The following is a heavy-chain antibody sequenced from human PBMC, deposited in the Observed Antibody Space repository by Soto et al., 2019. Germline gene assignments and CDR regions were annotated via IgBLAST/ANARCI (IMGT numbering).Heavy chain of an antibody. D-gene: IGHD1-26*01. V-gene: IGHV4-59*08. J-gene: IGHJ5*02. CDR2: IYYSGST. Sequence: SETLSLTCTVSGGSISNYYWSWIRQPPGKGLEWIGYIYYSGSTNYNPSLKSRVTISVDTSKNQFSLKLSSVTAADTAVYYCARQPLIGSYLWFDPWGQGTLVTVSS. CDR1: GGSISNYY. CDR3: ARQPLIGSYLWFDP.